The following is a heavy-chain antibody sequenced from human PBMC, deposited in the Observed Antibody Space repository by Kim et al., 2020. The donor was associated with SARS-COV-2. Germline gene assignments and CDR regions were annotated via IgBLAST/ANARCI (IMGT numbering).Heavy chain of an antibody. J-gene: IGHJ3*02. V-gene: IGHV3-48*02. CDR2: TRGYGEST. D-gene: IGHD3-16*01. Sequence: GGSLRLSCTASGFIFTDSPMNWIRQAPGKGLEWISNTRGYGESTYADSVKGRFTVSRDNAKNSLFLQLTNLRDEDTALYYCARDDDWAFHIWGQGTMVTVS. CDR1: GFIFTDSP. CDR3: ARDDDWAFHI.